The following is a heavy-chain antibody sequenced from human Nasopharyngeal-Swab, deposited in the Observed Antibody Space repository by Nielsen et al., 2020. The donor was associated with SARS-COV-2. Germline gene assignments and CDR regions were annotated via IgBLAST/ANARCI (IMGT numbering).Heavy chain of an antibody. D-gene: IGHD5-18*01. Sequence: GESLKISCAASGFTFSDSAIHWFRQAPGQGLEWVGRINPNSGGTNYGQKFKGRVTVTTSSSTAYMEVTSLRSDDTAVYFCARGPETWRQLWRFDYWGQGTLVTVSS. CDR1: GFTFSDSA. V-gene: IGHV1-2*06. CDR2: INPNSGGT. J-gene: IGHJ4*02. CDR3: ARGPETWRQLWRFDY.